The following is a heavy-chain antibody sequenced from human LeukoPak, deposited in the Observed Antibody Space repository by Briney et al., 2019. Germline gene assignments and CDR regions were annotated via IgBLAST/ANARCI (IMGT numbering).Heavy chain of an antibody. J-gene: IGHJ4*02. D-gene: IGHD2-2*01. CDR3: AKGADIVVVPASFDC. CDR1: GFTFDDYA. Sequence: GGSLRLSCAASGFTFDDYAMHWVRQAPGKGLEWVSGISWNSGSIGYADSVKGRFTISRDNAKNSLYLQMNSLRAEDTALYYCAKGADIVVVPASFDCWGQGTLVTVSS. CDR2: ISWNSGSI. V-gene: IGHV3-9*01.